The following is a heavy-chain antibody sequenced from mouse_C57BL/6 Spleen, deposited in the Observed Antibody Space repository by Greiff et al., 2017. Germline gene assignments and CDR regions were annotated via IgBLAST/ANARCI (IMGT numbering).Heavy chain of an antibody. D-gene: IGHD2-4*01. J-gene: IGHJ3*01. V-gene: IGHV1-55*01. CDR2: IYPGSGST. CDR1: GYTFTSYW. Sequence: QVQLQQPGAELVKPGASVKMSCKASGYTFTSYWITWVKQRPGQGLEWIGDIYPGSGSTNYNEKFKSKATLTVDTSSSTAYMQLSSLTSEDSAVYYCARSEDYYDYSWFAYWGQGTLVTVSA. CDR3: ARSEDYYDYSWFAY.